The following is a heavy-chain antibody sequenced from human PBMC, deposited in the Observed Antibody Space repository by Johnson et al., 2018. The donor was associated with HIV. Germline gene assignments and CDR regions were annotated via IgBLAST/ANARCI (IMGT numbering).Heavy chain of an antibody. V-gene: IGHV3-30-3*01. Sequence: QVQLVEFGGGVVRPGGSLRLSCAASGFTFNTYAMNWVRQAPGKGLEWVALISYDGPNKYYADSVKGRFTISRDNAKNSLYLQMNSLRAEETAVYYCARVPRIEQQLVHAFDIWGQGTMVTVSS. D-gene: IGHD6-13*01. J-gene: IGHJ3*02. CDR1: GFTFNTYA. CDR3: ARVPRIEQQLVHAFDI. CDR2: ISYDGPNK.